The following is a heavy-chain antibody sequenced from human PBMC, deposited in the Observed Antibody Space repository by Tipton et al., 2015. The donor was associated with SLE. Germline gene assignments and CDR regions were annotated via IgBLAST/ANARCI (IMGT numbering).Heavy chain of an antibody. CDR3: ARALGPNGDY. CDR1: GGSISSGGYY. V-gene: IGHV4-61*08. Sequence: LRLSCTVSGGSISSGGYYWSWIRQHPGKGLEWIGYIYYSGSTNYNPSLKSRVTISVDTSKNQFSLKLSSVTAADTAVYYCARALGPNGDYWGQGTLVTVSS. J-gene: IGHJ4*02. CDR2: IYYSGST. D-gene: IGHD7-27*01.